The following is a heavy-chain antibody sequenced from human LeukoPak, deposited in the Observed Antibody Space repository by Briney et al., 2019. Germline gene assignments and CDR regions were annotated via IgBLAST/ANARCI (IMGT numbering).Heavy chain of an antibody. CDR3: AKANYYDSSGYFVDY. Sequence: PGRSLRLSCAASGFTFDDYAMHWVRQAPGKGLEWVSGISWNSGSIGYADSVKGRFTISRDNAKNSLYLQMNSLRAEDTALYYCAKANYYDSSGYFVDYWGQGTLVTVSS. V-gene: IGHV3-9*01. CDR1: GFTFDDYA. D-gene: IGHD3-22*01. J-gene: IGHJ4*02. CDR2: ISWNSGSI.